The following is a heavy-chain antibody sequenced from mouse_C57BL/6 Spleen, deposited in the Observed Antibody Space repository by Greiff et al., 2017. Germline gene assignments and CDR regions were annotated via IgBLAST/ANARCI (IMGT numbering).Heavy chain of an antibody. V-gene: IGHV14-4*01. CDR2: LDPENGDT. CDR1: GFNIKDDY. CDR3: TTYHYYGSSLYFDY. J-gene: IGHJ2*01. D-gene: IGHD1-1*01. Sequence: EVQLQQSGAELVRPGASVKLSCTASGFNIKDDYMHWVKQRPEQGLEWIGWLDPENGDTEYASKFQGKATITADQSSNTAYLQLSSLTSEDTAVYYCTTYHYYGSSLYFDYWGQGTTLTVSS.